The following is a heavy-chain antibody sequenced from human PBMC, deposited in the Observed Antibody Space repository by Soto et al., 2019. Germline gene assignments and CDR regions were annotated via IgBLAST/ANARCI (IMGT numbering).Heavy chain of an antibody. D-gene: IGHD6-6*01. CDR1: GGTFSSYA. Sequence: QVQLVQSGAEVKKPGSSVKVSCKASGGTFSSYAISWVRHAPGQGLAWMGGIIPIFGTANYAQKFQGRVTITADESTSTAYMELSSLRSEDTAVYYCASVVFVSRPRGYNWFDPWGQGTLVNVSS. V-gene: IGHV1-69*01. CDR3: ASVVFVSRPRGYNWFDP. CDR2: IIPIFGTA. J-gene: IGHJ5*02.